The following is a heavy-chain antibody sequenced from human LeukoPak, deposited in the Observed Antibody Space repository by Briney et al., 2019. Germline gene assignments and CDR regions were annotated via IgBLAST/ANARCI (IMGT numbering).Heavy chain of an antibody. D-gene: IGHD4-11*01. J-gene: IGHJ5*02. Sequence: SETLSLTCAVYGGSFSGYYWSGIRQPPGKGLEWIGEINHSGSTNYNPSLKSRVTISVDTSKNQFSLKLSSVTAADTAVYYCARGRNYVRKNWFDPWGQGTLVTVSS. V-gene: IGHV4-34*01. CDR3: ARGRNYVRKNWFDP. CDR1: GGSFSGYY. CDR2: INHSGST.